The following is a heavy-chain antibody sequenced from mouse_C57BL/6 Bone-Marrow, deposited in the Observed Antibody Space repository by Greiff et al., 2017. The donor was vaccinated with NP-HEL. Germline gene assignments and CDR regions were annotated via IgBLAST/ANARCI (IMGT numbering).Heavy chain of an antibody. D-gene: IGHD3-2*02. Sequence: QVQLQQSGAELARPGASVKLSCKASGYTFTSYGISWVKQRTGQGLEWIGEIYPRSGNTYYNEKFKGKATLTADKSSSTAYMELRSLTSEDSAFYFCAREAAQAPWFAYWGQGTLVTVSA. CDR1: GYTFTSYG. J-gene: IGHJ3*01. V-gene: IGHV1-81*01. CDR2: IYPRSGNT. CDR3: AREAAQAPWFAY.